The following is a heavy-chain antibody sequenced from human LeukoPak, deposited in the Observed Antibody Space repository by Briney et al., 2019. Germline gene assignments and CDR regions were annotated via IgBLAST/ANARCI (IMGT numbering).Heavy chain of an antibody. CDR2: IYYSGRT. CDR3: ARSYYGSGSYAYYFDY. J-gene: IGHJ4*02. CDR1: GGSISSSSYY. Sequence: SGTLSLTCSVSGGSISSSSYYWGWIRQPPGKGLEWIGSIYYSGRTNYNPSLQSRVSVSVDTSKNQFSLKLSSVTAADTAVYYCARSYYGSGSYAYYFDYWGQGTLVTVSS. D-gene: IGHD3-10*01. V-gene: IGHV4-39*01.